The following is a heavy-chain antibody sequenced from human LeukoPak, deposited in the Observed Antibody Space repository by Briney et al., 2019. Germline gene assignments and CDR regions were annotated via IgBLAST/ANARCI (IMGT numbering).Heavy chain of an antibody. Sequence: GGSLRLSCTASGFTFGDYAMSWVRQAPGKGLEWVGFIRSKAYGGTTEYAASVKGRFTISRDDSTSIAYLQMNSLKTEDTAVYYCTRSPITMVRGVIISFDYWGQGTLVTVSS. CDR3: TRSPITMVRGVIISFDY. D-gene: IGHD3-10*01. V-gene: IGHV3-49*04. J-gene: IGHJ4*02. CDR1: GFTFGDYA. CDR2: IRSKAYGGTT.